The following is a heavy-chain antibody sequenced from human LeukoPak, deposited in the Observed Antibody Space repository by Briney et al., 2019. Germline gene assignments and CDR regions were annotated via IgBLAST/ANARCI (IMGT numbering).Heavy chain of an antibody. CDR1: GYTFIHYY. D-gene: IGHD3-10*01. J-gene: IGHJ4*02. Sequence: ASVKVSCKTSGYTFIHYYMHWVRQASGEGFDWMGIVDPSGDIATYAQKFQGRVTLTTDTSTSTFYMGLSSLRSEDTAIYYCARDSFGVRGFDHWGQGTPVTVSS. V-gene: IGHV1-46*01. CDR3: ARDSFGVRGFDH. CDR2: VDPSGDIA.